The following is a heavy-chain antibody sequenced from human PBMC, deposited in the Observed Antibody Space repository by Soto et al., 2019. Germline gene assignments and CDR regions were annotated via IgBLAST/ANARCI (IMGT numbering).Heavy chain of an antibody. CDR3: ARAPYYYDSSGYWAY. V-gene: IGHV3-21*01. Sequence: EVQLVESGGGLVKPGGSLRLSCAASGFTFSSYRMNWVRQAPGKGLEWVSSISSSSSYIYYADSVKGRFTISRDNAKKSLYLQMNSLRAEDTAVYYCARAPYYYDSSGYWAYWGQGTLVTVSS. CDR2: ISSSSSYI. J-gene: IGHJ4*02. D-gene: IGHD3-22*01. CDR1: GFTFSSYR.